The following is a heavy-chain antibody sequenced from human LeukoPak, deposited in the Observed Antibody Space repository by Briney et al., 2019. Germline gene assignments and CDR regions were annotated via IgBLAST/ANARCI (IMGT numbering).Heavy chain of an antibody. CDR3: ASIHDYGDYVDAFDI. Sequence: SETLSLTCTVSGGSISSSSYYWGWIRQPPGKGLEWIGSIYYSGSTYYNPSLKSRVTISVDTSKNQFSLKLSSVTAADTAVYYCASIHDYGDYVDAFDIWGQGTMVTVSS. CDR1: GGSISSSSYY. J-gene: IGHJ3*02. D-gene: IGHD4-17*01. V-gene: IGHV4-39*01. CDR2: IYYSGST.